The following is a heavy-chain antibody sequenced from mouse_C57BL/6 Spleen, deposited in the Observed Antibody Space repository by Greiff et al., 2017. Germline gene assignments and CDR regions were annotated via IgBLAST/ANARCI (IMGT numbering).Heavy chain of an antibody. J-gene: IGHJ4*01. CDR1: GYSITSGYY. CDR2: ISYDGSN. Sequence: EVKLQESGPGLVKPSQSLSLTCSVTGYSITSGYYWNWIRQFPGNKLEWMGYISYDGSNNYNPSLKNRISITRDTSKNQFFLKLNSVTTEDTATYYCARENDYDGAMDYWGQGTSVTVSS. D-gene: IGHD2-4*01. CDR3: ARENDYDGAMDY. V-gene: IGHV3-6*01.